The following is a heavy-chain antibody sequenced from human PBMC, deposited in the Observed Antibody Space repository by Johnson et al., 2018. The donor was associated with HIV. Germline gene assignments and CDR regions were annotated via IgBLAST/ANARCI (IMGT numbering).Heavy chain of an antibody. Sequence: VQLLESGGGLVQPGGSLRLSCAASGFTFSSYWMSWVRQAPGKGLEWVANIKQDGSEKYYVDSVKGRFTISRDNAKNSLYLQMNSLRAEDTAVYYCARVSTVTRYDAFDIWGQGTMVTVSS. CDR1: GFTFSSYW. CDR2: IKQDGSEK. CDR3: ARVSTVTRYDAFDI. J-gene: IGHJ3*02. V-gene: IGHV3-7*01. D-gene: IGHD4-17*01.